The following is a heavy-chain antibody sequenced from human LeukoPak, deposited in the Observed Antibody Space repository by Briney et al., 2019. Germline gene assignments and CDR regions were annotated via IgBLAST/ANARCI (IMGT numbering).Heavy chain of an antibody. Sequence: ASVKVSCKASGYSFSSYYMDLVRQAPGQGLEWMGIINPSGGSTSYAQKFQGRVTMTRDTSTSTVYMELSSLRSEDTAVYSYARGGIADDYFDYWGQGTLVTVSS. CDR2: INPSGGST. CDR1: GYSFSSYY. CDR3: ARGGIADDYFDY. D-gene: IGHD1-26*01. J-gene: IGHJ4*02. V-gene: IGHV1-46*01.